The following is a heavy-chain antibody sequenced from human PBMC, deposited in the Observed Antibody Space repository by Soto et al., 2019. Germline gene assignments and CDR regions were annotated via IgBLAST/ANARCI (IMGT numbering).Heavy chain of an antibody. D-gene: IGHD5-18*01. CDR2: IIPIFGTA. CDR1: GGTFSSYA. CDR3: AREKLVDTAMAPYYYYGMDV. J-gene: IGHJ6*02. V-gene: IGHV1-69*13. Sequence: SVKVSCKASGGTFSSYAISWVRQAPGQGLEWMGGIIPIFGTANYAQKFQGRVTITADESTSTAYMELSSLRSEDTAVYYCAREKLVDTAMAPYYYYGMDVWGQGTTVTVSS.